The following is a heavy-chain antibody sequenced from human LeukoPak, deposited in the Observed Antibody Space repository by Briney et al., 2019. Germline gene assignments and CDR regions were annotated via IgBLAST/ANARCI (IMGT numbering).Heavy chain of an antibody. CDR2: IWYGGSNK. Sequence: GGSLRLSCAASGFTFSSYGMHWVRQAPGKGLEWVAVIWYGGSNKYYAGSVKGRFTISRDNSKNTLYLQMNSLRAEDTAVYYCAKGRHLGFSSSSDWFDP. D-gene: IGHD6-6*01. V-gene: IGHV3-30*02. CDR1: GFTFSSYG. CDR3: AKGRHLGFSSSSDWFDP. J-gene: IGHJ5*02.